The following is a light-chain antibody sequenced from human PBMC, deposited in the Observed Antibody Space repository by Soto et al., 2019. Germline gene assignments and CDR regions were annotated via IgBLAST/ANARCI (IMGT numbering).Light chain of an antibody. V-gene: IGKV2-30*01. Sequence: VVMTQSPLSLPVTLGQPASISCSSSQILVDRDGNTYFNWYQQRPGQPPRRLIYKVSYRDSGVPDRFSGSGSGTDFTLKISRVEAEDVGFYYCLQGTLWPWTFGQGTKVEFK. CDR1: QILVDRDGNTY. CDR2: KVS. J-gene: IGKJ1*01. CDR3: LQGTLWPWT.